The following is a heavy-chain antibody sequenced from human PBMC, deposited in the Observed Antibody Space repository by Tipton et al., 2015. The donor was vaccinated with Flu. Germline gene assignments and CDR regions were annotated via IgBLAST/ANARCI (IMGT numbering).Heavy chain of an antibody. J-gene: IGHJ4*02. V-gene: IGHV3-30*02. CDR2: IRHDESDK. CDR1: GFTFSGYG. Sequence: QLVQSGGGLVQPGRSLRLSCAASGFTFSGYGMHWVRQAPGKGLEWVAFIRHDESDKYYADSVKGRFTISRDNSNNALYLLITSLRPEDTAVYYCAKDGWDSSGWYPFDHWGQGTLVTVSA. D-gene: IGHD6-19*01. CDR3: AKDGWDSSGWYPFDH.